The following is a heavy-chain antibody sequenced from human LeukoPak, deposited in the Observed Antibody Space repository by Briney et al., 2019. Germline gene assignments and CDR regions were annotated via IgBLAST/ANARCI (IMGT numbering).Heavy chain of an antibody. CDR3: ARDLQLAVTGDYYYYYMDV. Sequence: SSVKVSCKASGGTFSSYAISRVRQAPGQGLEWMGGIIPIFGTANYAQKFQGRVTITTDESTSTAYMELSSLRSEDTAVYYCARDLQLAVTGDYYYYYMDVWGKGTTVTVSS. CDR2: IIPIFGTA. V-gene: IGHV1-69*05. CDR1: GGTFSSYA. D-gene: IGHD4-17*01. J-gene: IGHJ6*03.